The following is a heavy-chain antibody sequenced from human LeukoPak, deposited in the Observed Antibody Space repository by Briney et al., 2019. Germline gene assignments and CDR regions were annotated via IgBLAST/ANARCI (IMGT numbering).Heavy chain of an antibody. D-gene: IGHD3-10*01. CDR1: AFTFSSYW. J-gene: IGHJ5*02. Sequence: QPGGSLRLSCTASAFTFSSYWMSWVRQAPGKGLEWVANIKQDGTEKYYVDSVKGRFTISRDNAKNSLYLQMNSLRAEDTAVYYCARERGSGSYHPFDPWGQGTLATVSS. CDR2: IKQDGTEK. V-gene: IGHV3-7*01. CDR3: ARERGSGSYHPFDP.